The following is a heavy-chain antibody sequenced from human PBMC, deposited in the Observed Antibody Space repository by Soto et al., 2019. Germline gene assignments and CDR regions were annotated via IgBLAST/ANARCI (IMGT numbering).Heavy chain of an antibody. D-gene: IGHD3-22*01. CDR1: GFTFSSYS. CDR2: ISSSSSYI. Sequence: GGSLRLSCAASGFTFSSYSMNWVRQAPGKGLEWVSSISSSSSYIYYADSVKGRFTISRDNAKNSLYLQMNSLRAEDTAVYYCARDRDYDSSGYYSVLGYWGQGTLVTVSS. J-gene: IGHJ4*02. V-gene: IGHV3-21*01. CDR3: ARDRDYDSSGYYSVLGY.